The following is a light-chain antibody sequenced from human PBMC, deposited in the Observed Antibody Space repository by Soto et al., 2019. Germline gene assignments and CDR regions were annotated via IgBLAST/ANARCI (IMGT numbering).Light chain of an antibody. V-gene: IGLV2-14*01. CDR3: TSYTSSSTYV. J-gene: IGLJ1*01. Sequence: QSVLAQRASVSESPGESMTIYCTGTSSDVGAYNYVSWYQQDPGKAPKLVIYDVSSRPSGVSNRFSGSKSGHTAFLTISGLQAEDEADYYCTSYTSSSTYVFGTGTKVTVL. CDR2: DVS. CDR1: SSDVGAYNY.